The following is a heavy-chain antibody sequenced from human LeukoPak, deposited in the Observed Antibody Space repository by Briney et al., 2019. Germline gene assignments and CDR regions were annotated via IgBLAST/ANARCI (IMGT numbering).Heavy chain of an antibody. J-gene: IGHJ4*02. V-gene: IGHV3-53*01. CDR2: IYSGGNT. D-gene: IGHD3-22*01. Sequence: GGSLRLSCVASGFTFSNYAMYWVRQAPGKGLEWVSFIYSGGNTHYSDSVKGRFTISRDNSKNTLYLQMNSLRAEDTAVYYCARRAGDYSHPYDYWGQGTLVTVSS. CDR3: ARRAGDYSHPYDY. CDR1: GFTFSNYA.